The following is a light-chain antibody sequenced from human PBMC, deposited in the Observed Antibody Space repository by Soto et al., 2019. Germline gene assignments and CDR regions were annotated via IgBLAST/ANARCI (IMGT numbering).Light chain of an antibody. V-gene: IGLV3-21*02. Sequence: SYELTQPPSVSVAPGQTARITCGGNNIGSKGVHWYQQKPGQAPVLVVYDDSDRPSGIPERFSGSNSGNTATLTISRVEAGDEADYYCQVWDSSSDLVVFGGGTKVTVL. CDR2: DDS. CDR1: NIGSKG. CDR3: QVWDSSSDLVV. J-gene: IGLJ2*01.